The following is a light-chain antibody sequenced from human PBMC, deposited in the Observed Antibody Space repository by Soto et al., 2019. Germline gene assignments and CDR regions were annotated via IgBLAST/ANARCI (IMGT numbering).Light chain of an antibody. CDR3: AAWDDSLSGVV. CDR1: NSNIGSYT. Sequence: QSVLPQPPSASGTPGQRVTISCSGSNSNIGSYTVNWYQQVPGKAPKLLIYSSNLRPSGVPDRFSGSKSGTSASLAISGLQSEDETDYYCAAWDDSLSGVVFGGGTKLTVL. J-gene: IGLJ3*02. V-gene: IGLV1-44*01. CDR2: SSN.